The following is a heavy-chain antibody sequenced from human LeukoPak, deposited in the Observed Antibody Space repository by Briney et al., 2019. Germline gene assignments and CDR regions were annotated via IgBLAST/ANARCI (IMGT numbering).Heavy chain of an antibody. Sequence: SETLSLTCTVSGGSISSYYWSWIRQPAGKGLEWIGRIYTSGSTNYNLSLKSRVTMSVDTSKNQFSLKLSSVTAADTAVYYCARAGSSWYYYYYMDVWGKGTTVTISS. CDR1: GGSISSYY. J-gene: IGHJ6*03. D-gene: IGHD6-13*01. CDR2: IYTSGST. CDR3: ARAGSSWYYYYYMDV. V-gene: IGHV4-4*07.